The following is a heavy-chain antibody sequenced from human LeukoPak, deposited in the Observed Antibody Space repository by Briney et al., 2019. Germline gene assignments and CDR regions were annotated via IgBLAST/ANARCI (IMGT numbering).Heavy chain of an antibody. D-gene: IGHD5-12*01. V-gene: IGHV3-48*03. CDR1: GFTFSSYE. Sequence: PGGSLRLSCAASGFTFSSYEMNWVRQAPGKGLEWVSYISSSGSTIYYADSVMGRFTISRDNAKNSLYLQMNSLRAEDTAVYYCATNSGYDYDGYWGQGTLVTVSS. CDR3: ATNSGYDYDGY. CDR2: ISSSGSTI. J-gene: IGHJ4*02.